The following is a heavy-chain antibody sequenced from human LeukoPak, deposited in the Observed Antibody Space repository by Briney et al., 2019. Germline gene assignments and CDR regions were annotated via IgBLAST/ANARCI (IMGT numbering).Heavy chain of an antibody. D-gene: IGHD3-3*01. CDR1: GFTFSSYW. J-gene: IGHJ5*02. CDR3: ARDLGYDFWSGYYTGWFDP. Sequence: GSLRLSCAASGFTFSSYWMNWVRQAPEKGLEWVANIKQDGSEKYYVDSVKGRFTISRDNAKNSLYLQMNSLRAEDTAVYYCARDLGYDFWSGYYTGWFDPWGQGTLVTVSS. CDR2: IKQDGSEK. V-gene: IGHV3-7*01.